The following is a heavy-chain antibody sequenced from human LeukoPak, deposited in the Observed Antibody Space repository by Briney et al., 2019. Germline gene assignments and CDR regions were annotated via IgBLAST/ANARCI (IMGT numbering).Heavy chain of an antibody. D-gene: IGHD4-17*01. V-gene: IGHV4-39*01. J-gene: IGHJ4*02. CDR2: IYYSGST. CDR3: ARRGTVTTGGYFDY. Sequence: PSETLSLTCTVSGGSISSSSYYWGWIRQPPGKGLEWIGSIYYSGSTYHNPSLKSRVTISVDTSKNQFSLKLSSVTAADTAVYYCARRGTVTTGGYFDYWGQGTLVTVSS. CDR1: GGSISSSSYY.